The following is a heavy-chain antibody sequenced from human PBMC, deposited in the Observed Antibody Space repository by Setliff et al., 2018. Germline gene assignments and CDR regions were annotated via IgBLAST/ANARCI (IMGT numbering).Heavy chain of an antibody. V-gene: IGHV4-39*07. CDR3: ARGGGVAAAAWFDP. CDR1: GGSISSSSYY. Sequence: SETLSLTCTVSGGSISSSSYYWGWIRQPPGKGLEWIGSIYYSGSTYYNPSLKSRVTISVDTSKNQFSLKVNSVTAADTAVYFCARGGGVAAAAWFDPWGQGTLVTVSS. D-gene: IGHD6-13*01. J-gene: IGHJ5*02. CDR2: IYYSGST.